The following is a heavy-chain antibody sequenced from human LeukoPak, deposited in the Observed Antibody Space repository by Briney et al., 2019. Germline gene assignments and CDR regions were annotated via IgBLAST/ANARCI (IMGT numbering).Heavy chain of an antibody. D-gene: IGHD2-21*02. V-gene: IGHV3-33*01. J-gene: IGHJ4*02. CDR2: IWYDGSDK. CDR3: ARDRGGGDIYFDY. CDR1: GFTFGSYG. Sequence: GGSLRLSCAASGFTFGSYGMHWVRQAPGKGLEWVAVIWYDGSDKYYADSVKGRFTISRDNSRNTLYLQMNSLRAEDTAVYYCARDRGGGDIYFDYWGQGTLVTVSS.